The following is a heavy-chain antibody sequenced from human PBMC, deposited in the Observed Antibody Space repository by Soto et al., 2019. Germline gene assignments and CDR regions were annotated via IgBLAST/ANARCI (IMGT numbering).Heavy chain of an antibody. D-gene: IGHD3-3*01. CDR2: IYHSGST. CDR3: ARFYDFWSGYYRGYFDY. V-gene: IGHV4-30-2*02. CDR1: GGSISSGGYS. Sequence: PSETLSLTCAVSGGSISSGGYSWSWIRQPPGKGLEWIGYIYHSGSTYYNPSLKSRVSISVDRSKNQFSLKLSSVTAADTAVYYCARFYDFWSGYYRGYFDYWGQGTLVTVSS. J-gene: IGHJ4*02.